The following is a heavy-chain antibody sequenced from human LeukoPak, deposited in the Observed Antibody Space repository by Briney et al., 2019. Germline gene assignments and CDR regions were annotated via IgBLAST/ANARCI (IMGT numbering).Heavy chain of an antibody. CDR2: ISAYNGNT. Sequence: ASVKVSCKASGYTFTSYGISWVRQAPGQGLEWMGWISAYNGNTNYAQKLQGRVTMTTDTSTSTAYMELRSLRSGDTAVYYCARDHCSGGSCYLLDYWGQGTLVTVSS. CDR1: GYTFTSYG. V-gene: IGHV1-18*01. CDR3: ARDHCSGGSCYLLDY. J-gene: IGHJ4*02. D-gene: IGHD2-15*01.